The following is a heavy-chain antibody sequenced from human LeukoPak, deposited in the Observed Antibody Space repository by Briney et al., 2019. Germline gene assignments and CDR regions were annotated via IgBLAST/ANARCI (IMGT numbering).Heavy chain of an antibody. CDR1: GGSISSYY. CDR3: ACVTYYDFWSGYYGGIDY. J-gene: IGHJ4*02. D-gene: IGHD3-3*01. CDR2: IYTSGST. Sequence: SETLSLTCTVSGGSISSYYWSWIRQPAGKGLEWIGRIYTSGSTNYNPSLKSRVTISVDTSKNQFSLKLSSVTAADTAVYYCACVTYYDFWSGYYGGIDYWGQGTLVTVSS. V-gene: IGHV4-4*07.